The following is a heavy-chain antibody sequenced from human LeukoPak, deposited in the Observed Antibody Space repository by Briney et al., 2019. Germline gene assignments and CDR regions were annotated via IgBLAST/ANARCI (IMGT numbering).Heavy chain of an antibody. Sequence: GASVKVSCKGSGYTFTSYAMHWVRQAPGQRLEWMGWINAGNGDTKYSQKFQGRVTITRDTSASTAYMELSSLRSEDTAVYYCARAYGDTPFYYGMDVWGQGTTVTVSS. CDR3: ARAYGDTPFYYGMDV. D-gene: IGHD4-17*01. V-gene: IGHV1-3*01. J-gene: IGHJ6*02. CDR2: INAGNGDT. CDR1: GYTFTSYA.